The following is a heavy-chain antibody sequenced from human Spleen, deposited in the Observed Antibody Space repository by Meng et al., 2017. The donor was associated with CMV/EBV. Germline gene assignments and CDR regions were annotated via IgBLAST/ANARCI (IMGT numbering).Heavy chain of an antibody. CDR3: ARGYSGSRTFDY. CDR2: ISAYNGNT. CDR1: GYTFTSYG. V-gene: IGHV1-18*01. J-gene: IGHJ4*02. Sequence: ASVKVSCKASGYTFTSYGISWVRQAPGQGLEWVGWISAYNGNTNYEQKFQGRVTMTTDTSTSTAYMELRSLRSDDTAVYYCARGYSGSRTFDYWGQGTLVTVSS. D-gene: IGHD1-26*01.